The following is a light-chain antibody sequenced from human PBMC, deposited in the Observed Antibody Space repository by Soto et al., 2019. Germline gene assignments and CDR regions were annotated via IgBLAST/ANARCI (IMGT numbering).Light chain of an antibody. J-gene: IGKJ2*01. CDR1: QSVITY. CDR3: QQSYRTPRT. CDR2: GAS. V-gene: IGKV1-39*01. Sequence: DIQMTQSPSSLSASVGDRVTVTCRASQSVITYLNWYQQKPGKAPTLLISGASSLRSGVPSRFSGSGSETDFTLTISSLQPEDFATYYCQQSYRTPRTFGQGTKLEIK.